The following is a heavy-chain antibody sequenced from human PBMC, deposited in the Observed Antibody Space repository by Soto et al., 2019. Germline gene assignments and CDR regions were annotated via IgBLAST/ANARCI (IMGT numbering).Heavy chain of an antibody. CDR2: IYYSGST. Sequence: SETLSLTCTVSGGSISSYYWSWIRQPPGKGLEWIGYIYYSGSTNYNPSLKSRVTISVDTSKNQFSLKLSSVTAADTAVYYCARGRPDDYSNNWGQGTLVTVSS. V-gene: IGHV4-59*01. CDR3: ARGRPDDYSNN. J-gene: IGHJ4*02. D-gene: IGHD4-4*01. CDR1: GGSISSYY.